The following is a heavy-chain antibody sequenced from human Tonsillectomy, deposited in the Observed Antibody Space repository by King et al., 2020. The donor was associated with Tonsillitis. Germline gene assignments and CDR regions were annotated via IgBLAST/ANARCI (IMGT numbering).Heavy chain of an antibody. CDR3: ASDGDGVWSMDV. J-gene: IGHJ6*02. CDR2: ISSSSRII. V-gene: IGHV3-48*02. D-gene: IGHD2-8*01. Sequence: VQLVESGGGLVQPGGSLRLSCAASGFTFSSYSMNWVRQAPGTGLEWVSYISSSSRIIYYADSVKGRFTISRDNAKNSLYLQMNSLRDEDTAVYYCASDGDGVWSMDVWGQGTTVTVSS. CDR1: GFTFSSYS.